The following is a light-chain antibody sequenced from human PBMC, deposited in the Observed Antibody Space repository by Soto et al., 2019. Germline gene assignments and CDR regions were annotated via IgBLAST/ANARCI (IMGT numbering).Light chain of an antibody. V-gene: IGKV1-5*03. CDR2: KAS. CDR1: QTISSW. CDR3: QQYNSYPWT. Sequence: DIQMTQSPSTLSGSVGERVTITCRASQTISSWLAWHQQKPGKAPKLLIYKASTLESGVPSNFSGSGSGTEFTLTISSLQPEDFATYYCQQYNSYPWTFGQGTKVDIK. J-gene: IGKJ1*01.